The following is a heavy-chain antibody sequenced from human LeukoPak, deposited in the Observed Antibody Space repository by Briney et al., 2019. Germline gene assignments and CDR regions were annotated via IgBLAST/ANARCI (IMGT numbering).Heavy chain of an antibody. Sequence: PSQTLSLTCTVSGGSISSGSYYWSWIRQPARKGLEWIGRIYTSGRTNYNPSLKSRVTISVDTSKNQFSLKLSSVTAADTAVYYCARDDYGDYGGAFDIWGQGTMVTVSS. J-gene: IGHJ3*02. D-gene: IGHD4-17*01. CDR1: GGSISSGSYY. V-gene: IGHV4-61*02. CDR2: IYTSGRT. CDR3: ARDDYGDYGGAFDI.